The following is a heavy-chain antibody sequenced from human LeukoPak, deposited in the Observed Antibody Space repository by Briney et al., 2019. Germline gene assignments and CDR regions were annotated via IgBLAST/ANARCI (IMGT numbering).Heavy chain of an antibody. CDR3: ARAGDPYCSSTSCYTNYFDY. CDR1: GGSISSYY. Sequence: PSETLSLTCTVSGGSISSYYWSWIRQPPGKGLEWIGYIYYSGSTNYNPSLKSRVTISVDTSKNQFSLKLSSVTAADTAVYYCARAGDPYCSSTSCYTNYFDYWGQGTLVTVSS. J-gene: IGHJ4*02. D-gene: IGHD2-2*02. V-gene: IGHV4-59*01. CDR2: IYYSGST.